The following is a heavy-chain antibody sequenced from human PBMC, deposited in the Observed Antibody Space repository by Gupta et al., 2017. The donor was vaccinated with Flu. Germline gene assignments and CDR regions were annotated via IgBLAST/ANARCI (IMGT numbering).Heavy chain of an antibody. CDR3: AKPKRKQWQRQCYFDY. CDR1: GFTFSSYA. V-gene: IGHV3-23*01. D-gene: IGHD6-19*01. CDR2: ISGSGGST. J-gene: IGHJ4*02. Sequence: EVQLLESGGGLVQPGGSLRLSCAASGFTFSSYAMSWVRQAPGKGLEWVSAISGSGGSTYYADSVKGRFTISRDNSKNTLYLQMNSLRAEDTAVYYCAKPKRKQWQRQCYFDYWGQGTLVTVSS.